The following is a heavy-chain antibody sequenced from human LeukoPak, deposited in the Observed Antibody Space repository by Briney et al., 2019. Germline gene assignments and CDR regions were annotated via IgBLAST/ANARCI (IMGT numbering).Heavy chain of an antibody. CDR2: INHSGST. J-gene: IGHJ4*02. Sequence: SETLSLTCAVYGGSFSGYYWSWIRQPPGKGLEWIGEINHSGSTNYNPPLKSRVTISVDTSKNQFSLKLSSVTAADTAVYYCARGDGGNRDIVVVVAATHNLYFDYWGQGTLVTVSS. CDR3: ARGDGGNRDIVVVVAATHNLYFDY. CDR1: GGSFSGYY. D-gene: IGHD2-15*01. V-gene: IGHV4-34*01.